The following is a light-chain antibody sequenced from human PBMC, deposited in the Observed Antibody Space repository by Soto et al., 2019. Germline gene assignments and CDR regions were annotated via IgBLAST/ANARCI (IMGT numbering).Light chain of an antibody. CDR2: GAS. CDR3: QQYNTYPWT. CDR1: QDISNY. Sequence: DIQMTQSPSSLSASVGDRVTITCRASQDISNYLVWFQQKPGKAPRPLIYGASSLKSGVPSKFSGSGFGTEFTLPITSLQPEDFATYYCQQYNTYPWTFGQGTKVEIK. V-gene: IGKV1-16*02. J-gene: IGKJ1*01.